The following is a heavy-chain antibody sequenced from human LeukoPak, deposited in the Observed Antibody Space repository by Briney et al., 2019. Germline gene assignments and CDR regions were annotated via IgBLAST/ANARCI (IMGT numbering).Heavy chain of an antibody. CDR3: ASDIGD. D-gene: IGHD3-10*01. Sequence: GGSLRLSCAASGFALSSYWMHWVRQAPGKGLVWVSRISSDGSTTTYADSVKGRFTISRDDAKNTLYPQMNSLRAEDTAVYYCASDIGDWGQGTLVTVSS. V-gene: IGHV3-74*03. J-gene: IGHJ4*02. CDR1: GFALSSYW. CDR2: ISSDGSTT.